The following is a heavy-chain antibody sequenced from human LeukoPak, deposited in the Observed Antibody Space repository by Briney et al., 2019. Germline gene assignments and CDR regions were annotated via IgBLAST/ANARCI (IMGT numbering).Heavy chain of an antibody. CDR1: GFTFSNYW. Sequence: GGSLRLSCAASGFTFSNYWMHWVRQAPGKGLVWVSRVNSDEITTTYADSVKGRFTISRDNAESTLYLQMNSLRAEDTAVYFCARGRFGTVDYWGQGTLVTVSS. J-gene: IGHJ4*02. V-gene: IGHV3-74*03. CDR2: VNSDEITT. D-gene: IGHD3-16*01. CDR3: ARGRFGTVDY.